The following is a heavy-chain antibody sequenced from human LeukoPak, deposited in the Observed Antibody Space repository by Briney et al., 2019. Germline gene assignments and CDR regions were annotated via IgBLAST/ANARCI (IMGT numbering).Heavy chain of an antibody. CDR2: IYSNEIT. V-gene: IGHV4-4*07. D-gene: IGHD1-26*01. Sequence: SETLSLTCTVSGGSISGSYWTWVRQPAGKGLEWIGRIYSNEITSYNPSLKSRVTMSVDTSKNQFSLKLTSVTAADTAVYYGARGSGAATDEALDYWGQGTLVTVSS. J-gene: IGHJ4*02. CDR1: GGSISGSY. CDR3: ARGSGAATDEALDY.